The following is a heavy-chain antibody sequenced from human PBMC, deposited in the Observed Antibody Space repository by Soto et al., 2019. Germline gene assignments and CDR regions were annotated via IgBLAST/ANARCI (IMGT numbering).Heavy chain of an antibody. D-gene: IGHD3-16*01. Sequence: ASVKVSCKASGYTVTSYGISWVRQAPGQGLEWMGWISAYNGNTNYAQKLQGRVTMTTDTSTSTAYMELRSLRSDDTAVYYCARFPTSGGNWPKFDPWGQGTLVTVSS. J-gene: IGHJ5*02. CDR1: GYTVTSYG. CDR2: ISAYNGNT. CDR3: ARFPTSGGNWPKFDP. V-gene: IGHV1-18*01.